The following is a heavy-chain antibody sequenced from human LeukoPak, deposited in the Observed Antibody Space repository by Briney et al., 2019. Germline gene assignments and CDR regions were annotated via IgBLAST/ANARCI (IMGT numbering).Heavy chain of an antibody. V-gene: IGHV1-69*13. J-gene: IGHJ6*04. Sequence: SVKVSCKAPGGTFSSYAISWVRQAPGQGLEWMGGIIPIFGTANYAQKFQGRVTITADESTSTAYMELSSLRSEDTAVYYCARGADYYYGMDVWGKGTRSPSPQ. CDR3: ARGADYYYGMDV. CDR2: IIPIFGTA. CDR1: GGTFSSYA.